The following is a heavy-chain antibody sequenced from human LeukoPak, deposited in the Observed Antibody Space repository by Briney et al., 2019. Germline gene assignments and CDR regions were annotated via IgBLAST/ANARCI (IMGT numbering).Heavy chain of an antibody. CDR2: IYYSGST. J-gene: IGHJ4*02. Sequence: PSETLSLTCTVSGGSISSSNYYWGWIRQPPGKGLEWIGSIYYSGSTYNNPSLKSRVTISVDTSKNQFSPELSSVTAADTAVYYCARGQAARRLYWGQGTLVTVSS. CDR1: GGSISSSNYY. D-gene: IGHD6-6*01. V-gene: IGHV4-39*01. CDR3: ARGQAARRLY.